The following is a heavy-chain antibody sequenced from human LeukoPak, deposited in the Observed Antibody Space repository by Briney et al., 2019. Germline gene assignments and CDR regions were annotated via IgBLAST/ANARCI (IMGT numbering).Heavy chain of an antibody. Sequence: SETLPLTCTVSGGSISSGGYYWSWIRQHPGKGLEWIGYIYYSGSTYYNPSLKSRVTISVDTSKNQFSLKLSSVTAADTAVYYCAAVTNKYYYYGMDVWGQGTTVTVSS. V-gene: IGHV4-31*03. CDR1: GGSISSGGYY. CDR3: AAVTNKYYYYGMDV. CDR2: IYYSGST. D-gene: IGHD4-17*01. J-gene: IGHJ6*02.